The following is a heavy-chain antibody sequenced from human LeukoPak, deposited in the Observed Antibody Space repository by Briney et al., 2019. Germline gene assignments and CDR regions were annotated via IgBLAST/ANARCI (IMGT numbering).Heavy chain of an antibody. V-gene: IGHV4-30-4*01. J-gene: IGHJ4*02. D-gene: IGHD6-6*01. CDR2: IYYSGST. CDR3: ASETYSSSSYYFDY. CDR1: GGSISSGDYY. Sequence: SQTRSLTCTVSGGSISSGDYYWSWIRQPPGKGLEWIGYIYYSGSTYYNPSLKSRVTISVDTSKNQFSLKLSSVTAADTAVYYCASETYSSSSYYFDYWGQGTLVTVSS.